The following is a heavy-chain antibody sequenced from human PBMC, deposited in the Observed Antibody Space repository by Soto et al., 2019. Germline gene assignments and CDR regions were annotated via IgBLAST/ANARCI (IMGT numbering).Heavy chain of an antibody. V-gene: IGHV4-34*01. CDR3: ARGVDSWSGYLF. Sequence: QVHLQQWGAGLLKPSETLSLTCALYGGSFDGYYWSWISQSPGKGLEWIGEIHHSGSTKYNPSLKSRVSLSVDNSTKQFSLKMTSMTAADRGVYYCARGVDSWSGYLFWGQGTPVTISS. CDR2: IHHSGST. D-gene: IGHD3-3*01. J-gene: IGHJ4*02. CDR1: GGSFDGYY.